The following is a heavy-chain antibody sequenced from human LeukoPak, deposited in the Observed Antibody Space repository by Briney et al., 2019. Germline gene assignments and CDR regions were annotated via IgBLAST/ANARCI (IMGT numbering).Heavy chain of an antibody. CDR1: GFSFSSYA. CDR2: ISSSGGNT. J-gene: IGHJ4*02. V-gene: IGHV3-23*01. CDR3: AKEAFDY. Sequence: GSLRLSCAASGFSFSSYAMSWVRQAPGKGLEWVSIISSSGGNTNYADSVKGRFTISRDNSKSTMSLQMNSLRAEDTAVYYCAKEAFDYWGQGTLVTVSS.